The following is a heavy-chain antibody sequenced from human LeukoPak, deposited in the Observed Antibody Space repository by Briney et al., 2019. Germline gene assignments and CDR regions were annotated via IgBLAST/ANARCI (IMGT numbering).Heavy chain of an antibody. CDR1: GFTFSSYG. V-gene: IGHV3-30*02. Sequence: PGGSLRLSCAASGFTFSSYGMHWVRQAPGKGLEWVAFIWYDGSNTYCADSVKGRFTITRDNSKNTLYLQMNSLRAEDTAVYYCAKSYGSGSHYYYYYMDVWGKGTTVTVSS. CDR3: AKSYGSGSHYYYYYMDV. CDR2: IWYDGSNT. D-gene: IGHD3-10*01. J-gene: IGHJ6*03.